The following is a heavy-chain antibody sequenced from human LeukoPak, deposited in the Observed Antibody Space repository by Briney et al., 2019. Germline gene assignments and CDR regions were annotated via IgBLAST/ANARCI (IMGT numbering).Heavy chain of an antibody. V-gene: IGHV4-39*07. J-gene: IGHJ5*02. CDR2: IYYSGST. CDR3: ARLLRVGYCSTTSCNWFDP. Sequence: SETLSLTCTVSGGSISSTSYYWGWIRQPPGKGLEWIGSIYYSGSTYYNPSLKSRVTISVDTSKNQFSLKLSSVTAADTAVYYCARLLRVGYCSTTSCNWFDPWGQGTLVTVSS. CDR1: GGSISSTSYY. D-gene: IGHD2-2*03.